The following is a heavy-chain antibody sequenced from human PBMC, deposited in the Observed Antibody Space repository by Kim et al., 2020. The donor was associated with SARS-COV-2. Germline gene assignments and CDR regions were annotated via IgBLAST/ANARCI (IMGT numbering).Heavy chain of an antibody. CDR3: ARDSVTIFGVVINPNDAFDI. CDR1: GYTFTSYG. CDR2: ISAYNGNT. V-gene: IGHV1-18*01. J-gene: IGHJ3*02. Sequence: ASVKVSCKASGYTFTSYGISWVRQAPGQGLEWMGWISAYNGNTNYAQKLQGRVTMTTDTSTSTAYMELRSLRSDDTAVYYCARDSVTIFGVVINPNDAFDIWGQGTMGTVSS. D-gene: IGHD3-3*01.